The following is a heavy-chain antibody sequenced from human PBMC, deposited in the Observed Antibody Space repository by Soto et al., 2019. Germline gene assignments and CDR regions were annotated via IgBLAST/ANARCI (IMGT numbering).Heavy chain of an antibody. Sequence: GGSLRLSCVASGLTFSDYSMSWIRQAPGKGLERLAFIDSRGRTLSYADSVRGRFTISRDNAENSVYLQMDSLRADDTAVYYCARQAARNYIDSWGQGNSVTVSS. CDR1: GLTFSDYS. D-gene: IGHD6-6*01. J-gene: IGHJ4*02. CDR2: IDSRGRTL. CDR3: ARQAARNYIDS. V-gene: IGHV3-11*01.